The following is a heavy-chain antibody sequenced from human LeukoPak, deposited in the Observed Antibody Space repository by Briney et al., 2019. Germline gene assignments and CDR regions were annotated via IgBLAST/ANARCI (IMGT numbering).Heavy chain of an antibody. Sequence: SETLSLTCTVSGGSLSSYYWSWIRQPPGKGLEWIRYIYYSGSTNYNPSLKSRVIISLDTSKNQFPPKLSSVTAADPAVYYCARGRDSRGYQFKGFDCWGQGRLVTVCS. CDR3: ARGRDSRGYQFKGFDC. CDR1: GGSLSSYY. J-gene: IGHJ4*02. D-gene: IGHD3-22*01. CDR2: IYYSGST. V-gene: IGHV4-59*08.